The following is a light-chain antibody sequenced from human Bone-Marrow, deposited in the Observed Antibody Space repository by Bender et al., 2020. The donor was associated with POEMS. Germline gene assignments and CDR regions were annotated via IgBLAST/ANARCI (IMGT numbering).Light chain of an antibody. J-gene: IGLJ3*02. CDR1: SSNIGTNP. V-gene: IGLV1-44*01. CDR2: INN. Sequence: QSVLTQPPSASGTPGQRVTISCSGSSSNIGTNPVNWYQQLPGTAPKLPIYINNQRPSGVPDRFFGSKSGTSASLAISGLQSEDDADYYCAAWEDSLNGWVFGGGTKLTVL. CDR3: AAWEDSLNGWV.